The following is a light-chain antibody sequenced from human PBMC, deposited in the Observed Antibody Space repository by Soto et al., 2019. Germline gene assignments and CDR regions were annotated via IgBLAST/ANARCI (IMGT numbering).Light chain of an antibody. J-gene: IGKJ1*01. CDR2: KAS. CDR1: QAINNY. CDR3: QQYNSYSGT. Sequence: DIQMTQSPSSLSASVGDRVTITCRASQAINNYVAWYQQKPGQCPQLLIYKASSLESGVPSRFSGSGSGTEFTLTISSLQPDDFATYYCQQYNSYSGTFGQGTKVDIK. V-gene: IGKV1-5*03.